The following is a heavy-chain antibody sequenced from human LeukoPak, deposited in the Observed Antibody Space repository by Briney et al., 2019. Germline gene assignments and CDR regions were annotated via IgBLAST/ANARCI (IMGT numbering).Heavy chain of an antibody. J-gene: IGHJ4*01. CDR3: ASPLGYCSXXXCYLVY. V-gene: IGHV3-48*03. Sequence: RLSCXASGFTFXXXXXXWVXXAXGXXLXWVSXXSSSGTTIYYADSVKGRFTISRDDAKNSLYLQMNSLRAEDTAVYYCASPLGYCSXXXCYLVYWGXXXXXXXSS. CDR1: GFTFXXXX. D-gene: IGHD2-15*01. CDR2: XSSSGTTI.